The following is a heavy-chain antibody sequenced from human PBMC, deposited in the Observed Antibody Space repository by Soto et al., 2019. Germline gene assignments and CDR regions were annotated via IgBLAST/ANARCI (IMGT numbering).Heavy chain of an antibody. J-gene: IGHJ4*02. Sequence: QVQLVESGGGVVQPGRSLRLSCAASGFTFSSYGMHWVRQAPGKGLELVAVIWYDGSNKYYADSVKGRFTISRDNYKNTLYLQMNSLRAEDTAVYYCAREGTYCSGGSCYPHFDYWGQGTLVTVSS. V-gene: IGHV3-33*01. CDR1: GFTFSSYG. CDR3: AREGTYCSGGSCYPHFDY. CDR2: IWYDGSNK. D-gene: IGHD2-15*01.